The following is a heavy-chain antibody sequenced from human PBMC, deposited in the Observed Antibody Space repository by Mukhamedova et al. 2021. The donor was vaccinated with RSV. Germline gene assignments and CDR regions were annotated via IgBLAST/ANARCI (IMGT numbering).Heavy chain of an antibody. V-gene: IGHV3-23*01. J-gene: IGHJ3*02. CDR2: ISGSGENT. D-gene: IGHD2-2*01. Sequence: SGISGSGENTFYADSVKGRLTISRDNSRNIVFLQMNSLRGEDTAVYYCANVPFCTSATCYGPDGFNIWGQGTMV. CDR3: ANVPFCTSATCYGPDGFNI.